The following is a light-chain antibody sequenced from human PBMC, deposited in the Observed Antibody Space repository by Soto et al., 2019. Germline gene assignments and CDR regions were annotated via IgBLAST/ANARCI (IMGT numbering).Light chain of an antibody. Sequence: QSVLTQPASVSGSPGQSITISCTGTSSDVGSYNLVSWYQQHPGKAPKLMIYEVSKRPSGVSNRFSGSKSGNTASLTISGLQAEDEADYYRCSHAGSSTVFGGGTKLTVL. CDR1: SSDVGSYNL. V-gene: IGLV2-23*02. J-gene: IGLJ2*01. CDR3: CSHAGSSTV. CDR2: EVS.